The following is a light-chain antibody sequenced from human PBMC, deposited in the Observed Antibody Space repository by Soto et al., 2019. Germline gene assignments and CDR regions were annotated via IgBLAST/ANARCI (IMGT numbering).Light chain of an antibody. CDR2: EVS. V-gene: IGLV2-14*01. J-gene: IGLJ2*01. CDR3: SSYTSSSTVV. Sequence: HSALTQPASVSGSPGQSITISCTGTSSDVGGYNYVSWYQQHAGKAPKLMIYEVSNRPSGVSNRFSGSKSGNTASLTISGLQAEDEADYYCSSYTSSSTVVFGGGTKLTVL. CDR1: SSDVGGYNY.